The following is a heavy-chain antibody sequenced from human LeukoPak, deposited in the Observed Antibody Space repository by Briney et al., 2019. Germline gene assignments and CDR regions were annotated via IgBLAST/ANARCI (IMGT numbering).Heavy chain of an antibody. J-gene: IGHJ4*02. Sequence: SETLSLTCTVSGGSISSSSYYWGWIRQPPGKGLEWIGSIYYSGSTYYNPSLKSRVTISVDTSKNQFSLKLSSVTAADTAVYYCARRGYDYVWGSWTLFDYWGQGTLVTVSS. CDR2: IYYSGST. D-gene: IGHD3-16*01. V-gene: IGHV4-39*07. CDR1: GGSISSSSYY. CDR3: ARRGYDYVWGSWTLFDY.